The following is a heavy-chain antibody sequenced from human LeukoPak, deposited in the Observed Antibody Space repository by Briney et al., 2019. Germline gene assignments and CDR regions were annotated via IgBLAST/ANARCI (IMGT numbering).Heavy chain of an antibody. CDR3: AKDGWEYSSSYGMDV. J-gene: IGHJ6*02. Sequence: PGGSLRLSCAASGFTFSSYGMHWVRQAPGKGLEWVAVISYDGSNKYYADSVKGRFTISRDNSKNTLYLQMNSLRAEDAAVYYCAKDGWEYSSSYGMDVWGQGTTVTVSS. CDR1: GFTFSSYG. CDR2: ISYDGSNK. V-gene: IGHV3-30*18. D-gene: IGHD6-13*01.